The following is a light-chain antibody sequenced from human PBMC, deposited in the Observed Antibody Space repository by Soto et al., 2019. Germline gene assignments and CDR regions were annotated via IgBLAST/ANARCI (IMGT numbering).Light chain of an antibody. CDR1: SSDIGAYKY. V-gene: IGLV2-14*01. CDR2: EVI. J-gene: IGLJ2*01. Sequence: QSVLTQPASVSGSPGQSITISCTGTSSDIGAYKYVSWYQQHPGRAPKLMIYEVIHRPSGVSSRFSGSKSGKTASLSISGPQADDEADYYCSSYTSSRTLVFGGGTKVTVL. CDR3: SSYTSSRTLV.